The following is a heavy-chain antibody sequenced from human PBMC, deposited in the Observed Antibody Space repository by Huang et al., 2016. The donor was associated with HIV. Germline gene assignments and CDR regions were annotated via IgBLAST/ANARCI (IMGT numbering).Heavy chain of an antibody. J-gene: IGHJ4*02. CDR2: ITHSGNT. Sequence: QVQLHQWGAGLLKPSETLSLTCVVYGWSFSGYCWSWIRQPPGKGLEWIGEITHSGNTNYNPSIKSRVTISEETSKNQFSLKLSSVTAADTAVYYCARAPHYGSGSYYYWGQGTLVTVSS. V-gene: IGHV4-34*01. CDR1: GWSFSGYC. CDR3: ARAPHYGSGSYYY. D-gene: IGHD3-10*01.